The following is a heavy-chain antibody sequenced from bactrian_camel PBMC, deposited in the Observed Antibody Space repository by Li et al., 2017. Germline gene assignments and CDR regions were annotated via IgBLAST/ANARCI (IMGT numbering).Heavy chain of an antibody. D-gene: IGHD4*01. J-gene: IGHJ4*01. CDR3: AKSASYYSDYDEYTY. CDR2: MDSAGEA. V-gene: IGHV3S26*01. Sequence: HVQLVESGGGSGQAGGSLRLSCAASGYTSSAYWMGWFRQVPGKEREGVAAMDSAGEARVADSLRGRFTISRDNAKNTLYLQLNSLQTEDTAMYYCAKSASYYSDYDEYTYWGQGTQVTVS. CDR1: GYTSSAYW.